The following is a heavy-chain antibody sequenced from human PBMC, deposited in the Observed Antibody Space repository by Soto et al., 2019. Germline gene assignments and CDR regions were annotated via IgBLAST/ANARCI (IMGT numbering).Heavy chain of an antibody. Sequence: TGGSLRLSCAASGFTFSSYEMNWVRQAPGKWLEWVSYISSSGSTIYYADSVKGRFTISRDNAKNSLYLQMNSLRAEDTAVYYCARGGSSGWYLAAWGQGXLVTVYS. CDR1: GFTFSSYE. J-gene: IGHJ5*02. V-gene: IGHV3-48*03. CDR3: ARGGSSGWYLAA. D-gene: IGHD6-19*01. CDR2: ISSSGSTI.